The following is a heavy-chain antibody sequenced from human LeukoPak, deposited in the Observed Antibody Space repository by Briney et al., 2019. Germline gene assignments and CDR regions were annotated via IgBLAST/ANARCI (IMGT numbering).Heavy chain of an antibody. CDR3: ARALSWFDLAPGYYYYGMDV. J-gene: IGHJ6*02. Sequence: SETLSLTCTVSGGSISSGGYYWSWIRQPPGKGLEWIGYIYHSGSTYYNPSLKSRVTISVDTSKNQFSLKLSSVTAADTAVYYCARALSWFDLAPGYYYYGMDVWGQGTTVTVSS. CDR2: IYHSGST. CDR1: GGSISSGGYY. V-gene: IGHV4-30-2*01. D-gene: IGHD3-10*01.